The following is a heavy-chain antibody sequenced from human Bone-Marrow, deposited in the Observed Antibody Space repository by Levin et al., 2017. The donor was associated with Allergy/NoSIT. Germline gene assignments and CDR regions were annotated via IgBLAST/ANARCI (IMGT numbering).Heavy chain of an antibody. V-gene: IGHV1-2*06. CDR2: INPNSGAT. CDR3: ARSIYGYDSDYFDP. Sequence: GESLKISCKASGFDFLGSYFHWVRQAPGQGPEWMGRINPNSGATKYAEKFEGGVTLTRDTSISTVYIEVTSLTSDDTPVYYCARSIYGYDSDYFDPWGQGPLVTVSS. CDR1: GFDFLGSY. D-gene: IGHD3-16*01. J-gene: IGHJ5*02.